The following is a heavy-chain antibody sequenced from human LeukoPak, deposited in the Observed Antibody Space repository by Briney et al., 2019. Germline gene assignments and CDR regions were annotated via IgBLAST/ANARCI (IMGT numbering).Heavy chain of an antibody. Sequence: GGSLRLSCAASGFTFSSDAMSWVRQAPGKGLEWVSAISGSGGSTYYADSVKGRFTISRDNSKNTLYLQMNSLRAEDTAVYYCARDRTVTTIGGIFDWFDPWGQGTLVTVSS. J-gene: IGHJ5*02. V-gene: IGHV3-23*01. CDR2: ISGSGGST. CDR1: GFTFSSDA. D-gene: IGHD4-17*01. CDR3: ARDRTVTTIGGIFDWFDP.